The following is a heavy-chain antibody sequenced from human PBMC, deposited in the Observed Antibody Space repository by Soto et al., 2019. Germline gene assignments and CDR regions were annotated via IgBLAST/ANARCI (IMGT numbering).Heavy chain of an antibody. Sequence: QVQLVQSGAEVKKPGASVKVSCKASGYTFTSYYMHWVRQAPGQGLEWMGIINPSGGSTSYAQKFQGRVTRSRDTSTSTVYMALSSLRSEDTAVYYCARAQPGSSSSFDPWGQGTLVTVSS. J-gene: IGHJ5*02. CDR3: ARAQPGSSSSFDP. D-gene: IGHD6-6*01. CDR1: GYTFTSYY. V-gene: IGHV1-46*01. CDR2: INPSGGST.